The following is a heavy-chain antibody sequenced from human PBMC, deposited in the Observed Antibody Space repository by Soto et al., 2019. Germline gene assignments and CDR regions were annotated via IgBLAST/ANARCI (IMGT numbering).Heavy chain of an antibody. CDR3: ARDPQIAARPGRPNYYYYYGMDV. V-gene: IGHV3-30-3*01. D-gene: IGHD6-6*01. CDR1: GFTFSSYA. Sequence: GGSLRLSCAASGFTFSSYAMHWVRQAPGKGLEWVAVISYDGSNKYYADSVKGRFTISRDNSKNTLYLQMNSLRAEDTAVYYCARDPQIAARPGRPNYYYYYGMDVWGQGTTVTVSS. CDR2: ISYDGSNK. J-gene: IGHJ6*02.